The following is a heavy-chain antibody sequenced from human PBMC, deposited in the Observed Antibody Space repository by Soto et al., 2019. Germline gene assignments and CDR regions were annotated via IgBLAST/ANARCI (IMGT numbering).Heavy chain of an antibody. D-gene: IGHD3-16*01. CDR3: ARGNGGFPTAYYYYGMDV. CDR1: GGSFSGYY. J-gene: IGHJ6*02. V-gene: IGHV4-34*01. Sequence: SETLSLTCAVYGGSFSGYYWSWIRQPPGKGLEWIGEINHSGSTNYNPSLKSRVTISVDTSKNQFSLKLSSVTAADTAVYYCARGNGGFPTAYYYYGMDVWGQGTTVTVSS. CDR2: INHSGST.